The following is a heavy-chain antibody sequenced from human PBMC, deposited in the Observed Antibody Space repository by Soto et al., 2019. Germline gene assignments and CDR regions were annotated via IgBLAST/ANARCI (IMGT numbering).Heavy chain of an antibody. D-gene: IGHD5-18*01. J-gene: IGHJ4*02. V-gene: IGHV3-48*03. CDR3: ARDSWERGYSYGIDY. CDR1: GFTFSSYE. CDR2: ISGSRSTI. Sequence: EVQLVESGGGLVQPGGSLRLSCAASGFTFSSYEMKWVRQAPGKGLEWVSYISGSRSTIYYADSVKGRFTISRDNAKKSLYLQMKSLRAEDMSVYYCARDSWERGYSYGIDYWGQGTLVTVSS.